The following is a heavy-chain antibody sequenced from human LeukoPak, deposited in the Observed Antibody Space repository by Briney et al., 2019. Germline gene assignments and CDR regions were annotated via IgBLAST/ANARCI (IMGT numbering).Heavy chain of an antibody. J-gene: IGHJ4*02. CDR2: IIPIFGTA. CDR3: ARGDYYGSIQLDY. D-gene: IGHD3-10*01. Sequence: GASVKVSCKASGGTFSSYAISWVRQAPGQGLEWMGGIIPIFGTANYAQKFQGRVTMTRDTSIGTAYMELSRLRSDDTAVYYCARGDYYGSIQLDYWGQGTLVTVSS. V-gene: IGHV1-69*05. CDR1: GGTFSSYA.